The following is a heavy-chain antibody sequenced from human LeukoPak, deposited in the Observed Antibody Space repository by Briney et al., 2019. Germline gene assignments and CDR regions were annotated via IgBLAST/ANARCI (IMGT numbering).Heavy chain of an antibody. CDR2: IIPILGIA. CDR1: GGTFSSYA. Sequence: GSSLKVSCKASGGTFSSYAISWVRQAPGQGLEWMGRIIPILGIANYAQKFQGRVTITADKSTSTAYMELSSLRSEDTAVYYCEAITGTLFDYWGQGTLVTVSS. V-gene: IGHV1-69*04. CDR3: EAITGTLFDY. D-gene: IGHD1-20*01. J-gene: IGHJ4*02.